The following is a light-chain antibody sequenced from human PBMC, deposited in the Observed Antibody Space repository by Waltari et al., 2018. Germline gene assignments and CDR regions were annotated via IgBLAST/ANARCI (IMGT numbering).Light chain of an antibody. V-gene: IGLV1-44*01. Sequence: QSVLTQPPSASGTPGQRVSLSCSGSRSNIGSNSVNWYQQLPGTAPKLLIYRDYQRPSGVPDRFSGSKSGTSASLAISWLQSEDEADYYCAAWDESLNAVIFGGGTKLTVL. CDR3: AAWDESLNAVI. CDR2: RDY. CDR1: RSNIGSNS. J-gene: IGLJ2*01.